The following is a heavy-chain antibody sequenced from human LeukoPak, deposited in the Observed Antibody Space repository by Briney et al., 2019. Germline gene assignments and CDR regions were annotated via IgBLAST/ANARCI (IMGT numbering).Heavy chain of an antibody. D-gene: IGHD3-16*01. CDR1: GDSISSGGYF. J-gene: IGHJ4*02. CDR2: MYYSGKT. Sequence: SETLSLTCTVSGDSISSGGYFWTWFRQHPGKGLEWIGYMYYSGKTYYNPSLKSRVIISIDTSKNQFSLNVSSVTAADTAVYYCARGGSKWGQGTLVTVSS. CDR3: ARGGSK. V-gene: IGHV4-31*03.